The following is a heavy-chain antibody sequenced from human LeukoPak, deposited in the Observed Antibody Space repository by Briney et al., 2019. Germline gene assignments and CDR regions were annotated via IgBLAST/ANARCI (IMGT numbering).Heavy chain of an antibody. V-gene: IGHV4-59*01. Sequence: NPSETLSLTCTVSGGSISSYYWSWIRQPPGKGLEWIRYIYYSGSTNYNPSLKSRVTISVDTSKNQFSLKLSSVTAADTAVYYCARDSVQVVTAAHYYYYGMDVWGQGTTVTVSS. CDR2: IYYSGST. D-gene: IGHD2-21*02. CDR1: GGSISSYY. CDR3: ARDSVQVVTAAHYYYYGMDV. J-gene: IGHJ6*02.